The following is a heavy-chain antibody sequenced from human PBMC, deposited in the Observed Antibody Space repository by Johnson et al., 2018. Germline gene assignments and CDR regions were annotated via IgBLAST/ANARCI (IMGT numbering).Heavy chain of an antibody. Sequence: VQLVQSGGGLVKPGGSLRLSCAASGFTFRNAWSHAWLSWVRQAPGKGLEWVGRITSKTDGGTIDYAAPEKDRFTISRDDSKNPLYLQMNSLKTEDTAVYYGSGSGYYRPPDYGMDVWGQGTTVTVSS. J-gene: IGHJ6*02. CDR2: ITSKTDGGTI. D-gene: IGHD3-3*01. CDR1: GFTFRNAW. CDR3: SGSGYYRPPDYGMDV. V-gene: IGHV3-15*01.